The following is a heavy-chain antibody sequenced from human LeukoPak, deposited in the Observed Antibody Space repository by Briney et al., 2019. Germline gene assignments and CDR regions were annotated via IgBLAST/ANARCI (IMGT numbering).Heavy chain of an antibody. CDR3: AKDRTLGYTDY. Sequence: GGSLRLSCAASGFTFSSYAMSWVRQAPGKGLEWVSAISGSGGSTYYADSVKGRFTISRENYKNTLYLQMNSLRAEDTAVYYCAKDRTLGYTDYWGQGTLVTVSS. CDR2: ISGSGGST. J-gene: IGHJ4*02. V-gene: IGHV3-23*01. D-gene: IGHD3-16*02. CDR1: GFTFSSYA.